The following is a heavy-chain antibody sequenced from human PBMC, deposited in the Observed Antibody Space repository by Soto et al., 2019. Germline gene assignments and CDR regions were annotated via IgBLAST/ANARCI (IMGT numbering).Heavy chain of an antibody. Sequence: SLRLSCAASGFTFSSYGMHLVRQAPGKGLEWVAVIWYDGSNKYYADSVKGRFTISRDNSKNTLYLQMNSLRAEDTAVYYCARDGHDSSGYYEEYGMDVWGQGTTVT. D-gene: IGHD3-22*01. J-gene: IGHJ6*02. CDR2: IWYDGSNK. CDR1: GFTFSSYG. V-gene: IGHV3-33*01. CDR3: ARDGHDSSGYYEEYGMDV.